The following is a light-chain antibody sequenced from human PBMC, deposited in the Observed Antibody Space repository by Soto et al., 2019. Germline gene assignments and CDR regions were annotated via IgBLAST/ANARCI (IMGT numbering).Light chain of an antibody. V-gene: IGKV3D-15*01. J-gene: IGKJ1*01. Sequence: EIAMTQSPATLSVSPGERATLSCRASQSISSNLAWYQQKPGQAPRLLIYGASNRANGIPARFSGSGSGTEFTLTISRLEPEDFAVYYCQKYNNWPPVTFGQGTKVDI. CDR1: QSISSN. CDR3: QKYNNWPPVT. CDR2: GAS.